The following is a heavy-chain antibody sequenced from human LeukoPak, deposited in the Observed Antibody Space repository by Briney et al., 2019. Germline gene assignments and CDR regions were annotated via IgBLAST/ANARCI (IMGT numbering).Heavy chain of an antibody. V-gene: IGHV5-51*01. J-gene: IGHJ3*02. CDR3: ACHYCSGGSCYEAIAFDI. D-gene: IGHD2-15*01. CDR2: IYPGDSDT. CDR1: GYSFTSYW. Sequence: GSLKISCKGSGYSFTSYWIGWVRQMPGKGLEWMGIIYPGDSDTRYSPSFQGQVTISADKSISTAYLQWSSLKASGTAMYYCACHYCSGGSCYEAIAFDIWGQGTMVTVSS.